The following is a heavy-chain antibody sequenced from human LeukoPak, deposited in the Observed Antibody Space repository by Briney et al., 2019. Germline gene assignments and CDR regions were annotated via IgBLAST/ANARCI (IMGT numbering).Heavy chain of an antibody. D-gene: IGHD3-16*01. CDR3: TTNDV. V-gene: IGHV3-15*01. Sequence: GGSLRLSCAASGFPFHRAWMSWVRQIPGKGLQWVALFRSKLDGGTIDYAAPVKDRFSIPGDDSKSTLSLEMNSLKTEDTAVYYCTTNDVWGKGTTVTVSS. CDR2: FRSKLDGGTI. CDR1: GFPFHRAW. J-gene: IGHJ6*04.